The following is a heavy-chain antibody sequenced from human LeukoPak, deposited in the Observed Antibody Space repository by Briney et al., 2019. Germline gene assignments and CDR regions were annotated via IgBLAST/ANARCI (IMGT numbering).Heavy chain of an antibody. J-gene: IGHJ5*01. CDR1: GFTFNNYA. V-gene: IGHV3-23*01. CDR3: AREPREYCSRIACPNWFES. D-gene: IGHD2-2*01. Sequence: GGSLRLSCAASGFTFNNYAMSWVRQAPGEGLDWVSALSASGGSTYYADSVKGRFTISRDNSENTVYLQMNSLRAEDTAVYYCAREPREYCSRIACPNWFESWGQGTLVTVSS. CDR2: LSASGGST.